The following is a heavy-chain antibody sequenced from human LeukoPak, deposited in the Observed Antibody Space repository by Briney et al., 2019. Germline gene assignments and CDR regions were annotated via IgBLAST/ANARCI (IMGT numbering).Heavy chain of an antibody. CDR2: INPNSGGT. V-gene: IGHV1-2*02. CDR1: GYTFTGYY. CDR3: ARRRDGYNSAFSTLFDY. Sequence: VASVKVSCKASGYTFTGYYMHWVRQAPGQGLEWMGWINPNSGGTNYAQKFQGRVTMTRDTSISTAYMELSRLRSEDTAVYYCARRRDGYNSAFSTLFDYWGQGTLVTVSS. J-gene: IGHJ4*02. D-gene: IGHD5-24*01.